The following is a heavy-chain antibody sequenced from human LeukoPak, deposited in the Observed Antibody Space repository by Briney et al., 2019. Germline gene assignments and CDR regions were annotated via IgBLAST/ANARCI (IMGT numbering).Heavy chain of an antibody. V-gene: IGHV1-18*01. D-gene: IGHD2-2*01. J-gene: IGHJ5*02. CDR2: ISTYNGNT. Sequence: ASVKVSCKASGYTFTSYDISRVRQAPGQGLEWMGWISTYNGNTNFAQKLQGRVTMTTDTSTSTAYMELRGLRSDDSAVYYCATTAKGYCTSTSCLSWFGPWGQGTLVTVSS. CDR1: GYTFTSYD. CDR3: ATTAKGYCTSTSCLSWFGP.